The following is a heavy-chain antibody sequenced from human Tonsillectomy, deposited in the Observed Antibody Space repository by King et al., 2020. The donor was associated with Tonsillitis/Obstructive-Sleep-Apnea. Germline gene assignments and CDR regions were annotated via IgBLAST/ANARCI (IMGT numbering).Heavy chain of an antibody. Sequence: VQLQQWGAGLLKPSETLSLTCAVYGGSFSNYYWSWIRQPPGKGLEWIGEINHSGSTNYNPSRKSRVTISVDTSKNQFSQKLSSVTAADTAVYYCARVEVGATNLPYFDYSGRGTLVTVSS. CDR3: ARVEVGATNLPYFDY. D-gene: IGHD1-26*01. CDR2: INHSGST. J-gene: IGHJ4*02. CDR1: GGSFSNYY. V-gene: IGHV4-34*01.